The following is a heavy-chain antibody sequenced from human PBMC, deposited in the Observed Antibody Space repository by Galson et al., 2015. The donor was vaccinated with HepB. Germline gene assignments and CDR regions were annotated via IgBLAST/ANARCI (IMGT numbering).Heavy chain of an antibody. CDR1: GYTFTSYY. CDR2: INPSGGST. CDR3: AREYSSSWLNYYYYGMDV. Sequence: SVKVSCKASGYTFTSYYMHWVRQAPGQGLEWMGIINPSGGSTSYAQKLQGRVTMTRDTSTSTAYMELRSLRSDDTAVYYCAREYSSSWLNYYYYGMDVWGQGTTVTVSS. V-gene: IGHV1-46*04. J-gene: IGHJ6*02. D-gene: IGHD6-13*01.